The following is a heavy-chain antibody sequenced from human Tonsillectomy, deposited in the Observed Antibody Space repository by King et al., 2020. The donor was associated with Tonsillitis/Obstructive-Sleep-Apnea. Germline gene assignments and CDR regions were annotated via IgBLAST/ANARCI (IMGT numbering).Heavy chain of an antibody. V-gene: IGHV3-49*05. Sequence: VQLVESGGGLVKPGRSLRLSCTASGFTFGDYAMSWFRQAPGKGLEWVGFIRSKAYGGATAYAASVKGRFTISRDDSKSIAYLQMNSLKTEDTAVYYCTRNIVVVPAAMEEYYFDYWGQGTLVTVSS. J-gene: IGHJ4*02. D-gene: IGHD2-2*01. CDR1: GFTFGDYA. CDR3: TRNIVVVPAAMEEYYFDY. CDR2: IRSKAYGGAT.